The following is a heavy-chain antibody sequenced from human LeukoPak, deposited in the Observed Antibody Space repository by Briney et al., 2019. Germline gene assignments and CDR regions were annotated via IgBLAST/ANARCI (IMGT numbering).Heavy chain of an antibody. CDR3: ARGGSYLSAFDI. CDR2: IYSGGST. J-gene: IGHJ3*02. D-gene: IGHD1-26*01. V-gene: IGHV3-53*01. CDR1: GFTVSSNY. Sequence: GGSLRLPCAASGFTVSSNYMSWVRQAPGKGLEWVSIIYSGGSTFYADSVKGRFTISRDNSKNTLYLQMNSLRAEDTAVYYCARGGSYLSAFDIWGQGTMVTVSS.